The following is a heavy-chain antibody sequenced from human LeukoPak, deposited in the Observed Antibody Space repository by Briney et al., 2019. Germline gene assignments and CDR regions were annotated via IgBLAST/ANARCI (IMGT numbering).Heavy chain of an antibody. CDR3: ARDIDWFDP. CDR2: IYYSGST. Sequence: PSETLSLTCTVSGGSISNYYWSWIRQPPGKGLEWIGYIYYSGSTNYNPSLKSRVTISVDTSKNQFSLKLSSVTAADTAVYYCARDIDWFDPWGQGTLVTVSS. J-gene: IGHJ5*02. D-gene: IGHD1-26*01. V-gene: IGHV4-59*01. CDR1: GGSISNYY.